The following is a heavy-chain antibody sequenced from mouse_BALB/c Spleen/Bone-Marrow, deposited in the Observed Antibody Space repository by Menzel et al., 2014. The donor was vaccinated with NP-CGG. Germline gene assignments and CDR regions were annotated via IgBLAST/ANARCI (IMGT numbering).Heavy chain of an antibody. Sequence: ESGPGLVKPSQSLSLTCSVTGYSITSGHYWNWIRQFPGNKLEWMGYINYDGTNNYNPSLRNRISITRDTSKNQFFLKLNSVTTEDTATYFCGRDLGNYYGTSYIAYWGQGTLVTVSA. CDR1: GYSITSGHY. CDR3: GRDLGNYYGTSYIAY. D-gene: IGHD1-1*01. J-gene: IGHJ3*01. CDR2: INYDGTN. V-gene: IGHV3-6*02.